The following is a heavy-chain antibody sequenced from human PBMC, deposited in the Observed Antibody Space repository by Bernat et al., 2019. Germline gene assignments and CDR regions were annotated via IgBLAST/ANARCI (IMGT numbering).Heavy chain of an antibody. CDR2: IKQDGSEK. V-gene: IGHV3-7*01. CDR3: ARQGPWLPSGGDAFDI. J-gene: IGHJ3*02. CDR1: GFTFSSYW. Sequence: EVQLVESGGGLVQPGGSLRLSCAASGFTFSSYWMSWVRQAPGKGLEWVANIKQDGSEKYYVDSVKGRFTISRDNAKNSLYLQMNSLRAEDTAVYYGARQGPWLPSGGDAFDIWGQGTMVTVSS. D-gene: IGHD2-15*01.